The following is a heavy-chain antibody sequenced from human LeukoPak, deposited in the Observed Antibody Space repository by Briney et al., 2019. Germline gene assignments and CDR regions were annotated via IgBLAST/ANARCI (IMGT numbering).Heavy chain of an antibody. CDR2: IIPIFGTA. V-gene: IGHV1-69*05. J-gene: IGHJ4*02. CDR1: GGTFSSYA. D-gene: IGHD1-26*01. Sequence: SVKVSCKASGGTFSSYAISWVRQAPGQGLEWMGGIIPIFGTANYAQKFQGRVTMTRDMSTSTVYMELSSLRSEDTAVYYCATRAVGASFFDYWGQGTLVTVSS. CDR3: ATRAVGASFFDY.